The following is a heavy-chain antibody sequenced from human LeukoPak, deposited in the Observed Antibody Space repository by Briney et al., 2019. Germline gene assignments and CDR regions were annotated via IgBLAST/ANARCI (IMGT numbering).Heavy chain of an antibody. D-gene: IGHD5-24*01. CDR1: GFRLIKYA. V-gene: IGHV3-30*04. CDR2: ISFDGKKE. J-gene: IGHJ6*03. Sequence: PGGSLRLSCEASGFRLIKYAMHWVRQAPGRGLEWVAVISFDGKKEFYADSVEGRFTISRDNSKNALFLQMNSLQTDDTAIYYCARASMATINYYYFYMDAWGKGTTVTVSS. CDR3: ARASMATINYYYFYMDA.